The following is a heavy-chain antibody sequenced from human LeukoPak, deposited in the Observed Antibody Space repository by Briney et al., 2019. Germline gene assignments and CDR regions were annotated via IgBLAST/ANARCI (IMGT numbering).Heavy chain of an antibody. CDR2: IIPIFGTA. J-gene: IGHJ4*02. V-gene: IGHV1-69*05. CDR3: ARNYGDYVYYFDY. D-gene: IGHD4-17*01. CDR1: GGTFSSYA. Sequence: GASVKVSCKASGGTFSSYAISWVRQAPGQGLEWMGGIIPIFGTANYAQKFQGRVTITTDDSTSTAYMELSSLRSEDTAVYYCARNYGDYVYYFDYWGQGTVVTVSS.